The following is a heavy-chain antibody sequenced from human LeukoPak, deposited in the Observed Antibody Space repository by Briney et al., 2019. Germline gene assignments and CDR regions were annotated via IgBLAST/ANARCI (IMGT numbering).Heavy chain of an antibody. V-gene: IGHV4-34*01. D-gene: IGHD3-16*02. Sequence: SETLSLACGVFGVSMNDYYWRWIRQSPGKGLEWIGEISHTEGTRYNPSLESRVTMSVGTSENQLSLKLIFVTAADTAVYYCARAGYTISSYRFDYWGQGALVTVSS. CDR1: GVSMNDYY. CDR3: ARAGYTISSYRFDY. J-gene: IGHJ4*02. CDR2: ISHTEGT.